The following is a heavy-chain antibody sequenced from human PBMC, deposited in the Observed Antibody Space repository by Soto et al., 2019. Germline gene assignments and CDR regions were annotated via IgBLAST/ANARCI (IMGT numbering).Heavy chain of an antibody. Sequence: QVQLQESGPGLVTPSQTLSLTCTVSGDSVSSGGYYWTWIRQHPGKGLEWIGYIYHSGNTHYNPSLKSRVIMSVDTSKNQFSLKLRSVTAADTAVYYCARDGHDSSCYYWDYWGQGILVAVSS. CDR2: IYHSGNT. D-gene: IGHD3-22*01. CDR1: GDSVSSGGYY. CDR3: ARDGHDSSCYYWDY. V-gene: IGHV4-31*03. J-gene: IGHJ4*02.